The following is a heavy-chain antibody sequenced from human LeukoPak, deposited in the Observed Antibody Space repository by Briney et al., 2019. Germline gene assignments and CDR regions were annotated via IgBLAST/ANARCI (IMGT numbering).Heavy chain of an antibody. CDR3: ARDLYYYGSGNYYPFDY. CDR1: GYSFTTYG. CDR2: ISVYNGDT. D-gene: IGHD3-10*01. V-gene: IGHV1-18*01. Sequence: GASVKVSCKASGYSFTTYGMSWVRQAPGQGLEWMGWISVYNGDTNYAQTFQGRVTMTTDTSTSTAYMELRSLRSDDTAVYYCARDLYYYGSGNYYPFDYWGQGTLVTVSS. J-gene: IGHJ4*02.